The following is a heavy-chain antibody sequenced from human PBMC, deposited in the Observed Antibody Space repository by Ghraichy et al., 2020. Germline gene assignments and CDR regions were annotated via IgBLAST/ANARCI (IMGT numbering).Heavy chain of an antibody. D-gene: IGHD6-19*01. CDR2: ISRSGSDA. V-gene: IGHV3-23*01. Sequence: LSLTCAASGLTFNNYIMSWVRQAPGKGLQWFSAISRSGSDAYYAESVRGRFTISRDNSKNTVSLQMNGLRAADTADYYCATLPSGRGWDSWGQGTLVTVSA. CDR3: ATLPSGRGWDS. J-gene: IGHJ4*02. CDR1: GLTFNNYI.